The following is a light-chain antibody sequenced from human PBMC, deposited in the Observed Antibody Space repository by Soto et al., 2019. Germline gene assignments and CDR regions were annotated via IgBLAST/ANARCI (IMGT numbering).Light chain of an antibody. V-gene: IGKV2-28*01. Sequence: IVMTQSPLSLPVTPGEPASISCRASQSLLHTNGYNYLGWYLQKPGQSPQLLIYLGSNRASGVPERFSGSGSGTDFTLKITRVEAEDVGVYYCMQALQTPWTFGQGTKVDIK. CDR1: QSLLHTNGYNY. CDR2: LGS. CDR3: MQALQTPWT. J-gene: IGKJ1*01.